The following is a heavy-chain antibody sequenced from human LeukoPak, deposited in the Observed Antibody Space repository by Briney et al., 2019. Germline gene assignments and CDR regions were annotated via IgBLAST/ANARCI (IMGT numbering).Heavy chain of an antibody. V-gene: IGHV3-48*03. CDR2: ISSSGSTI. CDR3: AREDPGIAVAVDY. J-gene: IGHJ4*02. D-gene: IGHD6-19*01. Sequence: RPGGSLRLSCAASGFTISSYEMNWVRQTPGKGLEWVSYISSSGSTIYYADSVKGRFTISRDNAKNSLYLQMNSLRAEDTAIYYCAREDPGIAVAVDYWGQGTLVTVSS. CDR1: GFTISSYE.